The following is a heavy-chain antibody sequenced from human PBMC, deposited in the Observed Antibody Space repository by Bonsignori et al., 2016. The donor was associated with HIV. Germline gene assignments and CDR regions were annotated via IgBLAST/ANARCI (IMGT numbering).Heavy chain of an antibody. CDR3: ARDVSGHSSEAFDI. V-gene: IGHV1-46*01. Sequence: WVRQAPGQGLEWMGIINPSGGSTSYAQKFQGRVTMTRDTSTSTVYMELSSLRSEDTAVYYCARDVSGHSSEAFDIWGQGTMVTVSS. CDR2: INPSGGST. D-gene: IGHD3-10*01. J-gene: IGHJ3*02.